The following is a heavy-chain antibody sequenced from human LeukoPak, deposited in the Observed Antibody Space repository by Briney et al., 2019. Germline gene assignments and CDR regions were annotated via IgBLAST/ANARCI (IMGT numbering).Heavy chain of an antibody. Sequence: GGSLRLSCAASGFTFSDYYMSWIRQAPGKGLEWVSWISSSGSTTYYADSVKGRFTISRDNAKNSLHLQVNSLRAEDTAVYYCARETPYGSAFYYYYMDVWAKGPRSPSP. V-gene: IGHV3-11*01. CDR3: ARETPYGSAFYYYYMDV. CDR1: GFTFSDYY. D-gene: IGHD3-10*01. J-gene: IGHJ6*03. CDR2: ISSSGSTT.